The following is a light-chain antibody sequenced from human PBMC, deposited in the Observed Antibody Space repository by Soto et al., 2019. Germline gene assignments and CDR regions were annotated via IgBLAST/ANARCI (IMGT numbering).Light chain of an antibody. CDR1: QSISSW. Sequence: IQMTQSPSTLSASVGDIVTITCRASQSISSWLAWYQQKPGKAPKLLIDDASNLESGVPSRFSGSGSGKEFTLTISSLQPDDFATYYCKQYNSPINFGQGTRLEIK. CDR3: KQYNSPIN. V-gene: IGKV1-5*01. J-gene: IGKJ5*01. CDR2: DAS.